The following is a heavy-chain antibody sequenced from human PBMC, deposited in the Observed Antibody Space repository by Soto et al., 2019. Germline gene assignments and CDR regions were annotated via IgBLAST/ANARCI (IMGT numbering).Heavy chain of an antibody. CDR2: VIPAFGAT. Sequence: QVHLVQSGAEVKKPGSSVKVSCKASGGTISTYAIYWVRQAPGQGLEWMGVVIPAFGATQYAQKFQDRVTMSPAYSSXTAYMELTSLRSEDTSVYYCARDLVDPRIAAESYFYYGLDVWGQGTTVTVSS. J-gene: IGHJ6*02. CDR1: GGTISTYA. D-gene: IGHD6-6*01. CDR3: ARDLVDPRIAAESYFYYGLDV. V-gene: IGHV1-69*05.